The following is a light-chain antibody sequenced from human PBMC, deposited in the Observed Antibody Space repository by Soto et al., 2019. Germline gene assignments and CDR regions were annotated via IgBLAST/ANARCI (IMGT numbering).Light chain of an antibody. CDR2: AAS. V-gene: IGKV1-39*01. Sequence: DIQMTQSPSSLSASVGDRVTITCRASQSISTYVNWYQQKPGKAPKLLIYAASSLQSGVPSRFSGSGSATDFTLTISSLQPEDFATYYCQQSYSSPWTFGQGTKVEIK. CDR1: QSISTY. J-gene: IGKJ1*01. CDR3: QQSYSSPWT.